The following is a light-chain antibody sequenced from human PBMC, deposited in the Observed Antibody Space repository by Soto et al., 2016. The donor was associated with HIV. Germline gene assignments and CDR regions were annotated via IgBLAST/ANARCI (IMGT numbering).Light chain of an antibody. V-gene: IGKV1-5*03. CDR3: QQYYTFPWT. CDR2: TAS. CDR1: QNINTW. J-gene: IGKJ1*01. Sequence: DIQMTQSPSTLSASVGDRVTITCRASQNINTWLAWYQQKPGKAPKLLIYTASNLESGVPSRFSGSGSGTEFTLTISSLQPDDFATYYCQQYYTFPWTFGQGTTVEFK.